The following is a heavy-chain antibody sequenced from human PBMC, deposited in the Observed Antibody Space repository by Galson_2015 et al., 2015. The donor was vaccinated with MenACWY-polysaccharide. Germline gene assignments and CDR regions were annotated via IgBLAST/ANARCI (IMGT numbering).Heavy chain of an antibody. CDR2: IQYDGTNK. J-gene: IGHJ3*02. CDR1: GSRFSGSG. V-gene: IGHV3-33*01. CDR3: AREGSRIVFHAFDI. Sequence: SLRLSCAASGSRFSGSGMHWVRRAPGKGLEWVAVIQYDGTNKVYADSVKGRFTISRDNSKNTLFLEMNTLGVDDTAMYYCAREGSRIVFHAFDIWGQGTMVTVSP. D-gene: IGHD2-2*01.